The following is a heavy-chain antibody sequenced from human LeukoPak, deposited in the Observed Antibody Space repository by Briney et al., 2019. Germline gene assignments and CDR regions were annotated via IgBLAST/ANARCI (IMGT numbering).Heavy chain of an antibody. CDR1: GGFISSYY. CDR3: ASGRWPTASGSYYYYGMDV. Sequence: ASETLSLTCTVSGGFISSYYWSWIRQPAGKGLEWIGRIYTSGSTNYNPSLKSRVTMSVDTSKNQFSLKLSSVTAADTAVYYCASGRWPTASGSYYYYGMDVWGQGTTVTVSS. V-gene: IGHV4-4*07. CDR2: IYTSGST. D-gene: IGHD3-10*01. J-gene: IGHJ6*02.